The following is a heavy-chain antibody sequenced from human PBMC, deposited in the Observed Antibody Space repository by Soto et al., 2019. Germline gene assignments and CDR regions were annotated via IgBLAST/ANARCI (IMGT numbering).Heavy chain of an antibody. J-gene: IGHJ5*02. CDR1: GYTFTSYG. CDR2: INAANGDT. CDR3: VRRHVSATGIDWFDP. V-gene: IGHV1-3*01. D-gene: IGHD6-13*01. Sequence: ASVKVSCKASGYTFTSYGIHWVRQAPGQRPEWMGWINAANGDTKYSPKFQGRVTITRDTSASTAYMGLSSLRSEDTAVYYCVRRHVSATGIDWFDPWGQGTLVTVSS.